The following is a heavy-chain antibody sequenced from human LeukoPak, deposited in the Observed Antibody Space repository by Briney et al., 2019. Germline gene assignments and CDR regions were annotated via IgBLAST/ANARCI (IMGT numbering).Heavy chain of an antibody. J-gene: IGHJ5*02. D-gene: IGHD6-13*01. V-gene: IGHV4-31*11. CDR3: ARVAYSSSWYWFAP. CDR1: GFSISSCGYY. CDR2: IYYSGST. Sequence: PSETLSLTCGVSGFSISSCGYYWSWIRQHPGKGLEWIGYIYYSGSTYYNPSLKSRVTISVDTSKNQFSLKLSSVTAADTAVYYCARVAYSSSWYWFAPWGQGTLVTVSS.